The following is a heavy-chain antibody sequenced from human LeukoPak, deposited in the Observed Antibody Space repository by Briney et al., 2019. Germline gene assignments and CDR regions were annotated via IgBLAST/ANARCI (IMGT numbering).Heavy chain of an antibody. V-gene: IGHV4-39*07. CDR3: ARESIAAAESNFDY. Sequence: SSETLSLTCTVSGGSISSSSYYWGWIRQPPGKGLEWIGSIYYSGSTYYNPSLKSRVTISVDTSKNQFSLKLSSVTPEDTAVYYCARESIAAAESNFDYWGQGTLVTVSS. CDR2: IYYSGST. D-gene: IGHD6-13*01. J-gene: IGHJ4*02. CDR1: GGSISSSSYY.